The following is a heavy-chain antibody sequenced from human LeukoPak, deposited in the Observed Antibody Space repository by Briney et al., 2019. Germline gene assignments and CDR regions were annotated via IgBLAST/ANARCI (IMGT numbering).Heavy chain of an antibody. CDR1: GGCISSYY. V-gene: IGHV4-59*08. CDR3: ARHWETSSWYVDY. J-gene: IGHJ4*02. CDR2: ISYSGST. Sequence: SETLSLTCTVSGGCISSYYWSWIRQPPGKGLEWIGYISYSGSTNYNPSLKSRVTISVDTSKNQLSLKLSSATAADTAVYYCARHWETSSWYVDYWGQGTRVTVSS. D-gene: IGHD6-13*01.